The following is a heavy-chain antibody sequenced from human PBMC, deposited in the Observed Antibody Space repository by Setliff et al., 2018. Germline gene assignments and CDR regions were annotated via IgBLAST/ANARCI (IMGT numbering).Heavy chain of an antibody. J-gene: IGHJ6*03. V-gene: IGHV4-38-2*01. CDR2: IYHSGST. CDR1: GYSISSGYY. CDR3: ARVTPSSSSWGYYYYYMDV. Sequence: SETLSLTCAVSGYSISSGYYWGWIRQPPGKGLEWIGSIYHSGSTCHNPSLKSRVTISVDTSKNQFSLKLSSVTAADTAVYYCARVTPSSSSWGYYYYYMDVWGKGTTVTVSS. D-gene: IGHD6-13*01.